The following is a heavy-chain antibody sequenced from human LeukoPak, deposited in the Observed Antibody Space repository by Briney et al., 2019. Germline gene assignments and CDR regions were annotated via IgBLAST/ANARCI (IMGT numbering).Heavy chain of an antibody. CDR1: GGSIRRSSFY. D-gene: IGHD3-22*01. V-gene: IGHV4-39*07. J-gene: IGHJ4*02. CDR3: ARCPLAPIWPSSGYYFDY. Sequence: SETLSLTCTVSGGSIRRSSFYWGWIRQPPGKGLEWIGTIDYSGSTYYNPSLKSRVTISVDTSKNQFSLRLNSVTAADTAVYYCARCPLAPIWPSSGYYFDYWGQGTLVTVSS. CDR2: IDYSGST.